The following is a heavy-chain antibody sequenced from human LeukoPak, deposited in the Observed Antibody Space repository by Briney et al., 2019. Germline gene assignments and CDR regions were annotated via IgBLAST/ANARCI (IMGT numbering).Heavy chain of an antibody. J-gene: IGHJ6*04. CDR2: ISGSGGST. CDR1: GFTFSSYA. CDR3: AKDYIVVVPAAMGTDGMDV. V-gene: IGHV3-23*01. Sequence: PGGSLRLSCAASGFTFSSYAMSWVRQAPGKGLEWVSAISGSGGSTYYADSGKGRFTISRDNSKNTLYLQMNSLRAEDTAVYYCAKDYIVVVPAAMGTDGMDVWGKGTTVTVSS. D-gene: IGHD2-2*01.